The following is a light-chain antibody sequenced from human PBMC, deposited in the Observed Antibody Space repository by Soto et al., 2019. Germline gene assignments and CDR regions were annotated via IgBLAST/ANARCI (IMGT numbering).Light chain of an antibody. Sequence: EIVLTQSPATLSLSPGERATLSCRASQSVGGFLAWYQQRSGQTPRLLIYDASKRAPGIPARFSGSGSGTDFTITISSLEPEDFAVYYCQHRSNWLGTFGPGTKVDIK. J-gene: IGKJ3*01. CDR3: QHRSNWLGT. CDR1: QSVGGF. CDR2: DAS. V-gene: IGKV3-11*01.